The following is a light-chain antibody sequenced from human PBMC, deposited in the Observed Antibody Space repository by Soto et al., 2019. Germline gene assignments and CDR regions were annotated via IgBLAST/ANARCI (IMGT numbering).Light chain of an antibody. CDR3: QHHNSYSEA. J-gene: IGKJ1*01. CDR1: QSVSSN. Sequence: EIVLTQSPATLSLSPGERATHSCRASQSVSSNLAWYQQKPGQAPTLLIYDATNRATGIPARFSGSGSGTDFTLTTSSLEPDDFAAYYCQHHNSYSEAFGQGTKVDI. V-gene: IGKV3-11*01. CDR2: DAT.